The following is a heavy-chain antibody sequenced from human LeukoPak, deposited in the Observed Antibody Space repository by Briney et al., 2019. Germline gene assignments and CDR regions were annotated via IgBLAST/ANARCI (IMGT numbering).Heavy chain of an antibody. V-gene: IGHV4-4*02. Sequence: SETLSLTCTVSSDSISSSNWWSWVRQPPGKGLEWIGDIYHSGSTHYNPSLKSRVTLSVDTSTNHFSLNIKSVTAADTAVYYCARGRRIVVLPGRGYFDLWGRGTLVTVSS. J-gene: IGHJ2*01. D-gene: IGHD4/OR15-4a*01. CDR3: ARGRRIVVLPGRGYFDL. CDR2: IYHSGST. CDR1: SDSISSSNW.